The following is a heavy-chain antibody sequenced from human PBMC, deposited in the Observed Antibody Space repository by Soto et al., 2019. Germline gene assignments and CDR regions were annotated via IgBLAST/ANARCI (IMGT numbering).Heavy chain of an antibody. D-gene: IGHD4-17*01. CDR1: GFTFSSYG. CDR2: IWYDGSNK. V-gene: IGHV3-33*01. Sequence: QVQLVESGGGVVQPGRSLRLSCAASGFTFSSYGMHWVRQAPGKGLERVAVIWYDGSNKYYADSVKGRFTISRDNSKNTLYLQMNSLRAEDTAVYYCARDIFGFSYGDPRPIWGQGTMVTVSS. CDR3: ARDIFGFSYGDPRPI. J-gene: IGHJ3*02.